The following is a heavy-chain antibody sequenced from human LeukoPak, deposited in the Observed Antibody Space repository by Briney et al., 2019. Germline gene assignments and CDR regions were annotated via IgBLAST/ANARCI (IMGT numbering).Heavy chain of an antibody. Sequence: ASVKVSCKASGFTFTSSAMQWVRQARGQRLEWIGWIVVGSGNTNYAQKFQERVTITRDMSTSTAYMELSSLRSEDTAVYYCAADLATAFYYYYGMDVWGQGTTVTVSS. CDR2: IVVGSGNT. CDR3: AADLATAFYYYYGMDV. D-gene: IGHD5-12*01. V-gene: IGHV1-58*02. J-gene: IGHJ6*02. CDR1: GFTFTSSA.